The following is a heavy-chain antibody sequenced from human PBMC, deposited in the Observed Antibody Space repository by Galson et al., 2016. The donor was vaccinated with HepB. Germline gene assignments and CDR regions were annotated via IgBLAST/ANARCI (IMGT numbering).Heavy chain of an antibody. V-gene: IGHV1-69*13. Sequence: SVKVSCKASGGPFSTYAFNWVRQAPGQGLEWMGGIIPMFGTANYTQSFQGRVTFTADESTSTAYMELSSLRSDDTAVFYCARAPSLVGATHYYYHGLDGWGQGTTVTVSS. CDR2: IIPMFGTA. J-gene: IGHJ6*02. D-gene: IGHD1-26*01. CDR3: ARAPSLVGATHYYYHGLDG. CDR1: GGPFSTYA.